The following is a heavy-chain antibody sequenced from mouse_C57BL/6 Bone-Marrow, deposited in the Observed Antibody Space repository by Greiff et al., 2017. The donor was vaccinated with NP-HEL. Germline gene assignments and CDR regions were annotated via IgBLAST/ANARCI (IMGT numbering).Heavy chain of an antibody. CDR2: LSSGGSYT. Sequence: EVQRVESGGDLVKPGGSLKLSCAASGFTFSSYGMSWVRQTPDKRLEWVATLSSGGSYTYYPDSVKGRFTISRDNAKNTLYLQMSSLKSEDTAMYYCASPYDYDVAWFAYWGQGTLVTVSA. V-gene: IGHV5-6*01. D-gene: IGHD2-4*01. CDR3: ASPYDYDVAWFAY. CDR1: GFTFSSYG. J-gene: IGHJ3*01.